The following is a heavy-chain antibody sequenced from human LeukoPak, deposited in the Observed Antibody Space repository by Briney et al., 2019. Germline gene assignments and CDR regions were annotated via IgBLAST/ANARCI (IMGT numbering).Heavy chain of an antibody. D-gene: IGHD5-24*01. J-gene: IGHJ3*02. V-gene: IGHV3-30*02. CDR1: GFTLSNYD. CDR3: AKNRVGHNYADAFEI. Sequence: GGSLRLSCAASGFTLSNYDMHWVRQAPGKGLEWVAFIRYDGSDKYYVDSVKGRFTISRDNSRNILYLQMNSLTAEDTAVYYCAKNRVGHNYADAFEIWGQGTMVRVCS. CDR2: IRYDGSDK.